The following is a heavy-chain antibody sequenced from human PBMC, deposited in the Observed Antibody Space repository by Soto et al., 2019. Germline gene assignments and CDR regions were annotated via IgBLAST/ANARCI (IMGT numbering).Heavy chain of an antibody. V-gene: IGHV1-69*01. CDR2: IIPIFGTS. CDR3: ARNRYRSRWLGSYYYYSGMDV. Sequence: QVQRVQSGAEVKKPGSSVKFSCKASGDTFSSYAISWVRQAPGQGLEWRGGIIPIFGTSNYAQKFQGRVMITAEESTSTAYMELSSLRSEYTSVYYCARNRYRSRWLGSYYYYSGMDVWGQGTTVTVSS. J-gene: IGHJ6*02. CDR1: GDTFSSYA. D-gene: IGHD6-13*01.